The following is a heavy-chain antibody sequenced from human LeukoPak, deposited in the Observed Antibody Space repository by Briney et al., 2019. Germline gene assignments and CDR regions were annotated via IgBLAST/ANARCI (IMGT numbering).Heavy chain of an antibody. CDR3: ARVRYYYDSSGYTYYYGMDV. J-gene: IGHJ6*02. CDR2: INPNSGGT. D-gene: IGHD3-22*01. CDR1: GYTFTGYY. V-gene: IGHV1-2*06. Sequence: APVKVSCKASGYTFTGYYMHWVRQAPGQGLERMGRINPNSGGTNYAQKFQGRVTMTRDTSISTAYMELSRLRSDDTTVYYCARVRYYYDSSGYTYYYGMDVWGQGTTVTVSS.